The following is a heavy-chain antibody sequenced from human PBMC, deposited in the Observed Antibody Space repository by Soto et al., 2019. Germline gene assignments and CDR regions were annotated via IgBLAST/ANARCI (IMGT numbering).Heavy chain of an antibody. Sequence: DSVKVACKASGYAFTGYYMHWGRQAPGQGLEWMGWINANSGATNDAQKFQGRVTMTRNTSINPAYMELSSLTSEDTAVSFCARRKERSGPHYFDSCGQGTLVTVSS. V-gene: IGHV1-2*02. CDR1: GYAFTGYY. CDR3: ARRKERSGPHYFDS. CDR2: INANSGAT. J-gene: IGHJ4*02. D-gene: IGHD6-25*01.